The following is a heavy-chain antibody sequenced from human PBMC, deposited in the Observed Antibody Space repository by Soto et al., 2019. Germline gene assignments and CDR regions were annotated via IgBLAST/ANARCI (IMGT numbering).Heavy chain of an antibody. CDR3: ARDKTSIAAADSFDY. J-gene: IGHJ4*02. Sequence: GGSLRLSCAASGFTFSSYGMHWVRQAPGKGLEWVAVIWYDGSNKYYAESVKGRFTISRDNSKNTLYLQMNSLRAEDTAVYYCARDKTSIAAADSFDYWGQGTLVTVSS. CDR1: GFTFSSYG. V-gene: IGHV3-33*01. CDR2: IWYDGSNK. D-gene: IGHD6-13*01.